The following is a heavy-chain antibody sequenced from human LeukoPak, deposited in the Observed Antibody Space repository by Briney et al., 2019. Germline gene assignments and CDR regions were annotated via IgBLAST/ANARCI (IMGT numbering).Heavy chain of an antibody. CDR3: ARDQYDSVWGSHRPYFDY. CDR2: ISVYNGNP. V-gene: IGHV1-18*01. CDR1: GYSFSSYG. D-gene: IGHD3-16*02. J-gene: IGHJ4*02. Sequence: ASVKVSCKDSGYSFSSYGLSWVRQAPGQGLEWMGWISVYNGNPEYAQKLQGRVIMTTDTFTSTAYMELRSLRSDDTAVYYCARDQYDSVWGSHRPYFDYWGQGTLVTVSS.